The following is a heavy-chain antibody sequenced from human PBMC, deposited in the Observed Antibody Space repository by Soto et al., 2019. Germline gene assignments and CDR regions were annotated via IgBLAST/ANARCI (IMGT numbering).Heavy chain of an antibody. CDR3: ARQCRGVTCHWFVP. V-gene: IGHV4-39*01. CDR2: IFYSGSA. D-gene: IGHD2-15*01. J-gene: IGHJ5*02. Sequence: QLQLQESGPGLVKPSETLSLTCTVSSGSISSTIYSWDWIRQPPGKGLEWIGRIFYSGSAYYNPSLMGRVTISVDTSKNQFSLTLTSVTAADTAVYYCARQCRGVTCHWFVPWGQGTLVTVSS. CDR1: SGSISSTIYS.